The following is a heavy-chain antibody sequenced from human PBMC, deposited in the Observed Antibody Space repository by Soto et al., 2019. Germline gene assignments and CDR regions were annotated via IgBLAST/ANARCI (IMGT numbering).Heavy chain of an antibody. CDR3: AKGVTTIVATGSWFDH. J-gene: IGHJ5*02. CDR2: ISGSGRTT. CDR1: GFTFSSYA. Sequence: RRLSCAASGFTFSSYAMNWVSQAPGQGLEWVSSISGSGRTTYYADAVKGRFTISRDKSKNTLFLQMNSLRSEDTAVYYCAKGVTTIVATGSWFDHWGQGTLVTVSS. D-gene: IGHD5-12*01. V-gene: IGHV3-23*01.